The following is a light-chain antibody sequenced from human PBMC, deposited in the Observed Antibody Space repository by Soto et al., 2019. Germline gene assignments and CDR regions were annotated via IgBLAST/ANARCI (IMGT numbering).Light chain of an antibody. CDR1: QSVSSY. CDR2: DAS. J-gene: IGKJ3*01. V-gene: IGKV3-11*01. Sequence: EIVLTQSPATLSLSPGEGATLSCRASQSVSSYLAWYQQKPGQAPRLLIYDASNRATGIPARFSGSGSGTDFTLTISSLEPEDFAVYYCQQRSNWPEFTFGPGTKVDIK. CDR3: QQRSNWPEFT.